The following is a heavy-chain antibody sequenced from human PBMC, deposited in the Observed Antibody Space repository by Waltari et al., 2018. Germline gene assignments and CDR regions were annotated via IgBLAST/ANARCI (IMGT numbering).Heavy chain of an antibody. CDR2: INPNSGGT. CDR3: ARDKAITMIVVNYAFDI. D-gene: IGHD3-22*01. J-gene: IGHJ3*02. Sequence: QVQLVQSGAEVKKPGASVKVSCKASGYTFTGYYMHWVRQAPGQGLDWMGRINPNSGGTNYAQKFQGRVTMTRDTSISTAYMELSRLRSDDTAVYYCARDKAITMIVVNYAFDIWGQGTMVTVSS. CDR1: GYTFTGYY. V-gene: IGHV1-2*06.